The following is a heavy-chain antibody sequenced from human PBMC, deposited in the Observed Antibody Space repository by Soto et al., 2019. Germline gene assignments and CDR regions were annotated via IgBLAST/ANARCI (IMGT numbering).Heavy chain of an antibody. CDR3: ARDTRGFLGYDYGDYVLDAFDI. D-gene: IGHD4-17*01. CDR2: IYYSGST. V-gene: IGHV4-59*01. CDR1: GGSISSYY. Sequence: QVQLQESGPGLVKPSETLSLTCTVSGGSISSYYWSWIRQPPGKGLEWIGYIYYSGSTNYNPSLKSRVTISVDTSKNQFSLKLSSVTAADTAVYYCARDTRGFLGYDYGDYVLDAFDIWGQGTMVTVSS. J-gene: IGHJ3*02.